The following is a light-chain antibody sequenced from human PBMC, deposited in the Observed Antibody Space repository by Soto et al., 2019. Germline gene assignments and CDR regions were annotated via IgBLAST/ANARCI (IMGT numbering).Light chain of an antibody. J-gene: IGLJ1*01. V-gene: IGLV1-36*01. CDR3: AAWDDSLNGYV. Sequence: QSVLTQPPSVSDAARQRVTISCSGSSSNIGNNAVNWYQQLPGKAPKLLIYYDDLLPSGVSDRFSGSKSGTSAYLAISGLQSEDEADYYCAAWDDSLNGYVFGTGTQLTVL. CDR1: SSNIGNNA. CDR2: YDD.